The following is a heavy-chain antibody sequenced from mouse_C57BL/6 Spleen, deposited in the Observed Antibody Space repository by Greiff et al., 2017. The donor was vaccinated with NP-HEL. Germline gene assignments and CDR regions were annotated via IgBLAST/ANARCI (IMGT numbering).Heavy chain of an antibody. CDR2: IYPGDGDT. J-gene: IGHJ2*01. CDR1: GYAFSSYW. V-gene: IGHV1-80*01. Sequence: VQLQQSGAELVKPGASVKISCKASGYAFSSYWMNWVKQRPGKGLEWIGQIYPGDGDTNYNGKFKGKATLTADKSSSTAYMQLSSLTSEDSAVYFCARYPIYYYGSRSYFDYWGRGTTLTVSS. CDR3: ARYPIYYYGSRSYFDY. D-gene: IGHD1-1*01.